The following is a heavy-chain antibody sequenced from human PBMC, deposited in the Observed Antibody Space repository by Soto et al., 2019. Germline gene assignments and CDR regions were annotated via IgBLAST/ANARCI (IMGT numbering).Heavy chain of an antibody. D-gene: IGHD2-2*01. J-gene: IGHJ5*02. CDR2: ISSSSSNI. CDR3: ARDTCSSTTCNVRWFDP. V-gene: IGHV3-48*01. Sequence: PGGSLRLSCAASGFTFNIYSMNWVRRAPGKGLEWVSYISSSSSNIYYADSVKGRFTVSRDNAKNSLYLQMNSLRAEDTAVYYCARDTCSSTTCNVRWFDPWGQGTLVTVSS. CDR1: GFTFNIYS.